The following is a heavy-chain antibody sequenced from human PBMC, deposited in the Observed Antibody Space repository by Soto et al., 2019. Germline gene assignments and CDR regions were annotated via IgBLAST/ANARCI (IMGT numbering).Heavy chain of an antibody. D-gene: IGHD6-13*01. Sequence: RRGSLRHSYAASGFTFSSYAMSWVRQAPGKGLEWVSAISGSGGSTYYADSVKGRFTISRDNSKNTLYLQMNSLRAEDTAVYYCAKDRARIAATYALFDYWGQGTLVTVSS. CDR2: ISGSGGST. V-gene: IGHV3-23*01. J-gene: IGHJ4*02. CDR3: AKDRARIAATYALFDY. CDR1: GFTFSSYA.